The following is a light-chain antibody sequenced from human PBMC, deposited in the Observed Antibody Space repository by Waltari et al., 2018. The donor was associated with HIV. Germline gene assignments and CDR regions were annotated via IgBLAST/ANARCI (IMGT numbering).Light chain of an antibody. CDR3: SSYTSSSTLV. CDR2: EVS. J-gene: IGLJ2*01. V-gene: IGLV2-14*01. Sequence: QHALPQPASVSGSPGQSITISCTGTSSDDGGSNYDSWYQQHQGKATKIMIYEVSTRPSEVSKRCSCSKSGNTASLTISGLQAEDEADYYCSSYTSSSTLVFGGGTKLTVL. CDR1: SSDDGGSNY.